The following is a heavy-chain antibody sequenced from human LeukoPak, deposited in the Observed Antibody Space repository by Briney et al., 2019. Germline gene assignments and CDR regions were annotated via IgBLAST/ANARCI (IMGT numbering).Heavy chain of an antibody. CDR3: VRDDDRPDNGLDY. V-gene: IGHV3-23*01. Sequence: GGSLRLSCAASGFSFSTFSMAWVRQAPGKGLEWVSAISGSGGSTYYADSVKGRFTISRDNSKNTLYLQMNSLRAEDTAVYYCVRDDDRPDNGLDYWGQGTLVTVSS. D-gene: IGHD3-22*01. J-gene: IGHJ4*02. CDR2: ISGSGGST. CDR1: GFSFSTFS.